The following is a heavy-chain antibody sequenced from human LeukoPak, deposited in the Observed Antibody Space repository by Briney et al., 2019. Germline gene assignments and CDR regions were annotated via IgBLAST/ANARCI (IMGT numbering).Heavy chain of an antibody. CDR2: IYTSGST. CDR3: ARVISSGWAFYFDY. J-gene: IGHJ4*02. V-gene: IGHV4-4*07. CDR1: GGSIGTYY. Sequence: SETLSLTCTVSGGSIGTYYWSWLRQSAGKGLEWLGRIYTSGSTNYNPSLKSRVTMSVDTSKNQFSLKLSSVTAADTAVYYCARVISSGWAFYFDYWGQGTLGTVSS. D-gene: IGHD6-19*01.